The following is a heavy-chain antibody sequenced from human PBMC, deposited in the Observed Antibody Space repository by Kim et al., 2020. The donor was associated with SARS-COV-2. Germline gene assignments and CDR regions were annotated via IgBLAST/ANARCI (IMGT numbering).Heavy chain of an antibody. CDR3: ARAVFGGAFDI. J-gene: IGHJ3*02. V-gene: IGHV1-3*01. D-gene: IGHD3-16*01. Sequence: TKYSQKFQGRVTITRDTSASTAYMELSSLRSEDTAVYYCARAVFGGAFDIWGQGTMVTVSS. CDR2: T.